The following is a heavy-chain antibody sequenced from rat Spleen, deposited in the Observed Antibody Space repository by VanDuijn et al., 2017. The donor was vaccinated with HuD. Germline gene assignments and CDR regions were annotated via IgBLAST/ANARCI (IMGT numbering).Heavy chain of an antibody. Sequence: QVQLKESGPGLVQPSQTLSPTCTVSGFSISSYGVIWFRQPPGKGLEWMGVIWGNGGTAYNSAIRSRLSISRDTSKSQVFLKMNSLQTEDTAMYFCARGGYGSYIYGFFDFWGPGTMVTVSS. CDR2: IWGNGGT. CDR1: GFSISSYG. CDR3: ARGGYGSYIYGFFDF. V-gene: IGHV2-13*01. J-gene: IGHJ1*01. D-gene: IGHD1-2*01.